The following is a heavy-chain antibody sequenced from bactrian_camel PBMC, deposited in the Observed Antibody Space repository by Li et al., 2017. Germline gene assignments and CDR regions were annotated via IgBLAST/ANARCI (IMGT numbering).Heavy chain of an antibody. J-gene: IGHJ4*01. CDR1: GYANSRHC. CDR3: AADSRGTSIKLLPSILFREFEFNF. Sequence: VQLVESGGGSVQAGGSLRLSCAASGYANSRHCMGWFREAPGKERAGVAAIDIDGATTYADSVKGRFTISHDDAKNTRYLQMNSLKPEDTAMYYGAADSRGTSIKLLPSILFREFEFNFWGRGTQVTVS. D-gene: IGHD2*01. CDR2: IDIDGAT. V-gene: IGHV3S53*01.